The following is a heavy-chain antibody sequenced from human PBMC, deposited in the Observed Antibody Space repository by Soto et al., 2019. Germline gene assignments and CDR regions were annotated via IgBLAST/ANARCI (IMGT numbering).Heavy chain of an antibody. CDR3: TRQLSNYDILTGYEYDYYGMDV. Sequence: EVQLVESGGGLVQPGGSLKLSCAASGFTFSGSAMHWVRQASGKGLEWVGRIRSKANSYATAYAASVKGRFTISRDDSKNTAYLQMNSLKTEDTAVYYCTRQLSNYDILTGYEYDYYGMDVWGQGTTVTVSS. V-gene: IGHV3-73*02. CDR2: IRSKANSYAT. D-gene: IGHD3-9*01. CDR1: GFTFSGSA. J-gene: IGHJ6*02.